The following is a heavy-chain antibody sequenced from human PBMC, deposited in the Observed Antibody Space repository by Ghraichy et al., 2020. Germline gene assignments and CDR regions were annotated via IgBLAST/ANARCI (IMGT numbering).Heavy chain of an antibody. Sequence: SETLSLTCAVYGGSFSGYFWTWIRQSPGKGLECIGEINHAGTTNYNPSFKSRVTMSVDLSKNQVSLKLRSTTAADTAIYYCARKARFVGIDSWGQGTLVTVSS. D-gene: IGHD1-26*01. CDR2: INHAGTT. CDR1: GGSFSGYF. CDR3: ARKARFVGIDS. V-gene: IGHV4-34*01. J-gene: IGHJ4*02.